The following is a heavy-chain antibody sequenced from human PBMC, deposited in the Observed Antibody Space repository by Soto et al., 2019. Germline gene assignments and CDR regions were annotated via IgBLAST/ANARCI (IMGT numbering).Heavy chain of an antibody. D-gene: IGHD3-16*01. CDR1: GGTFSRYA. CDR2: IIPIFGTP. CDR3: ARGGGEMATPHPYIY. J-gene: IGHJ4*02. Sequence: SVKVSCKASGGTFSRYAISRVRQAPGQGLEWMGGIIPIFGTPNYAQKFQGRVTITADKSTSTVYMELSSLRSDDTALHYCARGGGEMATPHPYIYWGQGTLATVSS. V-gene: IGHV1-69*06.